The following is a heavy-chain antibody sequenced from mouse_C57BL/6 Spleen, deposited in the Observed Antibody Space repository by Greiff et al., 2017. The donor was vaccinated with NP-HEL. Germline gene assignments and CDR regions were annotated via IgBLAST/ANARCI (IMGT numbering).Heavy chain of an antibody. CDR1: GYTFTSYW. Sequence: QVQLQQSGAELVKPGASVKLSCKASGYTFTSYWMQWVKQRPGQGLEWIGEIDPSDSYTNYNQKFKGKATLTVDTSSSTAYMQLSSLPSEDSAVYYCARKGVYYGSSPSYYFDYWGQGTTLTVSS. CDR2: IDPSDSYT. V-gene: IGHV1-50*01. J-gene: IGHJ2*01. CDR3: ARKGVYYGSSPSYYFDY. D-gene: IGHD1-1*01.